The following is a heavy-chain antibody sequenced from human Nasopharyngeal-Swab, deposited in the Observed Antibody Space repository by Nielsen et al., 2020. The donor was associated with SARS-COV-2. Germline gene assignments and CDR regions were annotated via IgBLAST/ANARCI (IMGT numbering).Heavy chain of an antibody. Sequence: VRQAPGKGLEWVSSISSSSSYIYYADSVKGRFTISRDNAKNSLYLQMNSLRAEDTAVYYCASEGTVTSYYYYGMDVWGQGTTVTAP. J-gene: IGHJ6*02. CDR2: ISSSSSYI. V-gene: IGHV3-21*01. CDR3: ASEGTVTSYYYYGMDV. D-gene: IGHD4-17*01.